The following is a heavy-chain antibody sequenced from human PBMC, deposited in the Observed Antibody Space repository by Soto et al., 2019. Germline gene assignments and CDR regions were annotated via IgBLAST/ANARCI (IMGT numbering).Heavy chain of an antibody. Sequence: PSETLSLTCTVSGDSMSSHYWNWVRQTPGKGLEWIGCIYYSGSTYYNPSLKSRVTISVDTSKNQFSLKLSSVTAADMAVYYCARWLGYGPHFDYWGQGTLVTVSS. CDR3: ARWLGYGPHFDY. J-gene: IGHJ4*02. V-gene: IGHV4-59*08. CDR1: GDSMSSHY. CDR2: IYYSGST. D-gene: IGHD5-12*01.